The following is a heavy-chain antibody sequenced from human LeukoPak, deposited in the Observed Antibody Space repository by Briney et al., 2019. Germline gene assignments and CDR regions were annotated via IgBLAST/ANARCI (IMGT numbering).Heavy chain of an antibody. V-gene: IGHV1-8*03. CDR1: GYTFTSYD. D-gene: IGHD2-8*01. CDR2: MNPNSGNT. J-gene: IGHJ5*02. CDR3: ARGRGARRYCTNGVCYRGYWFDP. Sequence: ASVKASCKASGYTFTSYDINWVRQATGQGLEWMGWMNPNSGNTGYAQKFQGRVTITRNTSISTAYMELSSLRSEDTAVYYCARGRGARRYCTNGVCYRGYWFDPWGQGTLVTVSS.